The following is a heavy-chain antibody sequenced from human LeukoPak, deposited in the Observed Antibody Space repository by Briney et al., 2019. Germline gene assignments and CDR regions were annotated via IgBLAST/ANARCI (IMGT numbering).Heavy chain of an antibody. D-gene: IGHD5-12*01. V-gene: IGHV3-7*01. J-gene: IGHJ4*02. CDR1: GFTFSSFA. CDR2: INQDGSKE. Sequence: EGSLRLSCAASGFTFSSFAMTWVRQAPGKGLEWVAHINQDGSKEYYMDSVKARFTISRDNAKNSLSLQMNSLRAEDTAVYYCVRDGGVSGYDLLDYWGQGTLVTVSS. CDR3: VRDGGVSGYDLLDY.